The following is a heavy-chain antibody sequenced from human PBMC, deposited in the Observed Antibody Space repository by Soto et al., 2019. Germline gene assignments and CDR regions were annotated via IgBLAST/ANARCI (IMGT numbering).Heavy chain of an antibody. J-gene: IGHJ4*02. Sequence: GGSLRLSCAASGFTFSTYGMSWVRQPPGKGLEWVSSISDTGGDTYYADSVKGRFTISRDNSKNTLYLQMNSLRAEDTAAYYCAKRVEYSSSTHYFDSWGQGNLVTVSS. D-gene: IGHD6-6*01. CDR2: ISDTGGDT. V-gene: IGHV3-23*01. CDR3: AKRVEYSSSTHYFDS. CDR1: GFTFSTYG.